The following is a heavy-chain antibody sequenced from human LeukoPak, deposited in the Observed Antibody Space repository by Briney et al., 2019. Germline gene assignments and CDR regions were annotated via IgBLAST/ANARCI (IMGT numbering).Heavy chain of an antibody. D-gene: IGHD6-19*01. CDR2: IYDSGST. CDR3: ASHSSGRSWFDP. Sequence: PSQTLSLTCTVSGASIRSGDYYWSWIRQPPGKDLEWIGYIYDSGSTYYNPSLKSRVTISVDTSKNQFSLKLSSVTAADTAVYYCASHSSGRSWFDPWGQGTLVTVSS. V-gene: IGHV4-30-4*01. J-gene: IGHJ5*02. CDR1: GASIRSGDYY.